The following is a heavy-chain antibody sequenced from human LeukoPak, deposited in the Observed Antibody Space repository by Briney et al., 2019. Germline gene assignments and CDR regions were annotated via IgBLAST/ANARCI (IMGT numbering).Heavy chain of an antibody. Sequence: GGSLRLSCAASGFTVSSNYMSWVRQAPGKGLEWVSVIYSGGSAYYADSVKGRFTISRDNSKNTLHLQMNSLRAEDTAVYYCARVPSSGDYVAAFDVWGQGTMVTVSS. D-gene: IGHD3-22*01. CDR3: ARVPSSGDYVAAFDV. J-gene: IGHJ3*01. CDR2: IYSGGSA. V-gene: IGHV3-66*01. CDR1: GFTVSSNY.